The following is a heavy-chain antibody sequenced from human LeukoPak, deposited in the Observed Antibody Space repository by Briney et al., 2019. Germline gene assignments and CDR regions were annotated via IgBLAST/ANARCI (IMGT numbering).Heavy chain of an antibody. D-gene: IGHD4-11*01. CDR1: GFTFSSYA. CDR3: ARATTTDNWFDP. J-gene: IGHJ5*02. CDR2: ISYDGSNK. Sequence: GGSLRLSCAASGFTFSSYAMHWVRQAPGKGLEWVAVISYDGSNKYYADSVKGRFTISRDNSRNTLYLQMNSLRAEDTAVYYCARATTTDNWFDPWGQGTLVTVSS. V-gene: IGHV3-30*04.